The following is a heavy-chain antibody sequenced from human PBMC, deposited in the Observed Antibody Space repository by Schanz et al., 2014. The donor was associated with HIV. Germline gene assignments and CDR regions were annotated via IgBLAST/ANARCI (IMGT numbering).Heavy chain of an antibody. D-gene: IGHD6-13*01. J-gene: IGHJ3*02. V-gene: IGHV1-46*01. Sequence: QVQLVQSGAEVKKPGASVKVSCKASGYSFTSNFIHWVRQAPGQGLQWMGVINTNGGGTSDTLQGRVIITRDTSISTAYMELSRLRSDDTALYFCARDLVDSSTWYDAFDIWGQGTKVTVSS. CDR2: INTNGGGT. CDR3: ARDLVDSSTWYDAFDI. CDR1: GYSFTSNF.